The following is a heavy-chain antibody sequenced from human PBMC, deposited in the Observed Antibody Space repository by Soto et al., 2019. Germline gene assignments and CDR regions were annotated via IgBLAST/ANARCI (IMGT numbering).Heavy chain of an antibody. D-gene: IGHD3-10*01. Sequence: PGGSLRLSCAASGFNFFNYGMHWVRQAPGKGLEWVAVISHDGSSNSYGDSVKGRFTISRDNSKSTLYLQMKSLRPDDTAVYYCAKRRSSGSYYPLDYSDYWGRGTLVTVSS. J-gene: IGHJ4*02. CDR1: GFNFFNYG. CDR3: AKRRSSGSYYPLDYSDY. CDR2: ISHDGSSN. V-gene: IGHV3-30*18.